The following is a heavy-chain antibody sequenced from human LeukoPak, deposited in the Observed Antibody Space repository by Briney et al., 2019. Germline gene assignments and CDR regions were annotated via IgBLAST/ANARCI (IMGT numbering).Heavy chain of an antibody. J-gene: IGHJ4*02. Sequence: SETLSLTCAVSGGSISSYYWSWIRQPPGQGLEWIGYIYYSGSTNYNPSLKSRVTISVDTSKNQFSLKLSSVTAADTAVYYGERHGEHSSSSAPFDYWGQGTLVTVSS. CDR1: GGSISSYY. CDR2: IYYSGST. D-gene: IGHD6-6*01. CDR3: ERHGEHSSSSAPFDY. V-gene: IGHV4-59*08.